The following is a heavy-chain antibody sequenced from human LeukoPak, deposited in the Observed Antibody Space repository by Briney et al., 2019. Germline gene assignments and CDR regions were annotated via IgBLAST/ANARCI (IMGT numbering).Heavy chain of an antibody. Sequence: SETLSLTCTVSGGSISSYYWSWIRQPPGKGLEWIGYIYYSGSTNYNPSLKSRVTISVDTSKNQFSLKLRSVTAADTAAYYCARTTEGYCRGRSCYSYYYYMDVWGKGTTVTVSS. CDR2: IYYSGST. CDR1: GGSISSYY. J-gene: IGHJ6*03. V-gene: IGHV4-59*01. CDR3: ARTTEGYCRGRSCYSYYYYMDV. D-gene: IGHD2-15*01.